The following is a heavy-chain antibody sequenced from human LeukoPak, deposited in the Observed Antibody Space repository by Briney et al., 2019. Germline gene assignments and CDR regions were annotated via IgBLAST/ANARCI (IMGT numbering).Heavy chain of an antibody. Sequence: GGSLRLSCAASGFTFSDYYMSWIRQAPGQGLEWVSFISSSGSTIYYADSVKGRFTLSRDNAKNSMYLQMNSLRAEDTAVYYCSRDRITIVVVVNKPDAYGMDVWGQGTTVTVS. CDR1: GFTFSDYY. D-gene: IGHD3-3*01. CDR2: ISSSGSTI. J-gene: IGHJ6*02. CDR3: SRDRITIVVVVNKPDAYGMDV. V-gene: IGHV3-11*01.